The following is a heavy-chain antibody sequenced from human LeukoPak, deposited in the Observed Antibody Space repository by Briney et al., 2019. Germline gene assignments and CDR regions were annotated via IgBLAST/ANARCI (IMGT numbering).Heavy chain of an antibody. CDR1: GYSISSGYY. J-gene: IGHJ4*02. CDR3: ARGRYNWNEQYYFDY. V-gene: IGHV4-38-2*02. Sequence: PSETLSLTCTVPGYSISSGYYWGWIRQPPGQGLEWIGIIYHSGSTYYNPSLKSRVTISVDTSKNQFSLKLSSVTAADTAVYYCARGRYNWNEQYYFDYWGQGTLVTVSA. D-gene: IGHD1-20*01. CDR2: IYHSGST.